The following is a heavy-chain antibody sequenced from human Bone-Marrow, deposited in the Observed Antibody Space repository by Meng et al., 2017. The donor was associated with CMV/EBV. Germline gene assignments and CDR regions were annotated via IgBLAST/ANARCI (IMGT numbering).Heavy chain of an antibody. CDR2: IYSGGSST. CDR3: AKGGSSSGNYYGMDV. D-gene: IGHD6-6*01. J-gene: IGHJ6*02. CDR1: GFTFSSYG. Sequence: GESLKISCAASGFTFSSYGMHWVRQAPGKGLEWVAVIYSGGSSTYYADSVKGRFTISRDNSKNTLYLQMNSLRAEDTAVYYCAKGGSSSGNYYGMDVWGQGTTVTVSS. V-gene: IGHV3-NL1*01.